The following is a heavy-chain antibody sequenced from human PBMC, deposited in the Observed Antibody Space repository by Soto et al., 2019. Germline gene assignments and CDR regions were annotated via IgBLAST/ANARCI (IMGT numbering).Heavy chain of an antibody. CDR2: INAYNGNT. V-gene: IGHV1-18*01. CDR3: AMVDVYVTPSPQDV. D-gene: IGHD3-16*01. CDR1: GYTLTSYD. J-gene: IGHJ6*02. Sequence: GASVKVSCKASGYTLTSYDINWVRQATGQGLEWMGWINAYNGNTTYAQNLQGRLTLTTDTSTTTAYMELRSLRSNDTAIYYCAMVDVYVTPSPQDVWGQGTTVTVSS.